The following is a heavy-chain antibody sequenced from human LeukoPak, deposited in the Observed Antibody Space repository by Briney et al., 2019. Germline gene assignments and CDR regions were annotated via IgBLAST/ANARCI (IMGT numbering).Heavy chain of an antibody. CDR1: GFTFSTYG. CDR2: IWADGSKK. J-gene: IGHJ4*02. D-gene: IGHD2-2*01. CDR3: ARTPHDYGAY. Sequence: GGSLRLSCATSGFTFSTYGMHWVRQTPDKGLEWVAVIWADGSKKYYADSVKGRFTISRDNVKNTLYLQMNSLRVEDTAVYFCARTPHDYGAYWGQGTLVTVSS. V-gene: IGHV3-33*01.